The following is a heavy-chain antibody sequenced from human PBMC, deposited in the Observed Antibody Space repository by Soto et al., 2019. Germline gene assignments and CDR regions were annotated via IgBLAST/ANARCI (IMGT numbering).Heavy chain of an antibody. CDR3: ARGGAIADFYFDS. CDR1: GGSISSDYYY. CDR2: IYHSGRT. V-gene: IGHV4-30-4*01. Sequence: QVPLQESGPGLVKPSETLSLTCTVSGGSISSDYYYWSWIRQPPGRGLEWIGYIYHSGRTYYNPSLKSRLIISVDTSKNQFSLGLSSVTAADTAVYYCARGGAIADFYFDSWGQGILVSVSS. J-gene: IGHJ4*02. D-gene: IGHD1-26*01.